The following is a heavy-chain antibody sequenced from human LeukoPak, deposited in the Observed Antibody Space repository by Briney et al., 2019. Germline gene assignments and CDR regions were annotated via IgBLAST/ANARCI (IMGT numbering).Heavy chain of an antibody. CDR3: ASTYYYSSGSYPPYYYYYMDV. CDR2: IYSGGST. D-gene: IGHD3-10*01. CDR1: GFTVSSKY. Sequence: GGSLRLSCAASGFTVSSKYMSWVRQAPGKGLEWVSVIYSGGSTYYADSVKGRFTISRDNSKNTLYLQMNSLRAEDTAVYYCASTYYYSSGSYPPYYYYYMDVWGKGTTVTVSS. V-gene: IGHV3-53*01. J-gene: IGHJ6*03.